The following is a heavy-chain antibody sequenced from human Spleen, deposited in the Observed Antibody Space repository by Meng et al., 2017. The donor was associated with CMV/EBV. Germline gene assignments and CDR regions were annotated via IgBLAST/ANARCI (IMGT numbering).Heavy chain of an antibody. V-gene: IGHV3-74*01. D-gene: IGHD6-19*01. CDR3: ARGVAESLGWEMGY. CDR2: IENYGTST. Sequence: GEVVWAGGDSFKYGGFLGLCCAVSGFTVRSDWMHWVRHVPGKGLEWVSRIENYGTSTDYADSVKGRFTISRDSAKNTLYLQMNSLRAEDTGVYYCARGVAESLGWEMGYWGQGTLVTVSS. CDR1: GFTVRSDW. J-gene: IGHJ4*02.